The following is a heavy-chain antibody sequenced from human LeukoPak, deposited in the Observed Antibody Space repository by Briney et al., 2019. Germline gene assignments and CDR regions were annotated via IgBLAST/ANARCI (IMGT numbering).Heavy chain of an antibody. CDR3: AREGGFFRPLDY. V-gene: IGHV4-4*02. J-gene: IGHJ4*02. CDR1: GGSVTSTNW. D-gene: IGHD3-3*01. Sequence: PSETLSLTCGVSGGSVTSTNWWTWVRQPPGKGLEWIGEVHLDGRTNYNPSLKSRLTMSVDLSENHISLKLTSFTAADTAVYYCAREGGFFRPLDYSGQGTLVTVSS. CDR2: VHLDGRT.